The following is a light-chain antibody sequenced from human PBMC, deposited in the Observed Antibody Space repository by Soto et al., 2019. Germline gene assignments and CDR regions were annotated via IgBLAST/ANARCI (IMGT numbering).Light chain of an antibody. CDR3: SSYAGCNTGV. J-gene: IGLJ3*02. CDR2: EVS. Sequence: QSALTQPPSASGSPGQSVTISCTGTSSDVGVFNYDSWYQHHPGKAPKLMIYEVSKRPSGVPDRFSGSKSGNTASLTVSGLQAEEEADSYCSSYAGCNTGVFGGGTKLTVL. V-gene: IGLV2-8*01. CDR1: SSDVGVFNY.